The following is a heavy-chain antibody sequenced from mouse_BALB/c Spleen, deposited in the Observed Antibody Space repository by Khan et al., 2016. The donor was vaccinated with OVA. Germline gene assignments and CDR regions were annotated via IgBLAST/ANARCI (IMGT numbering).Heavy chain of an antibody. D-gene: IGHD2-3*01. Sequence: QVQLQQSGAALVKPGASVKLSCKASGYTFTSYYVYWVKQRPGQGLEWIGEINPSNGGTNFNEKFKDKATLTVDKSTSTTSMQLSSLTSEDSAVYYCTRGGDGSFAYWGQGTLVTVSA. CDR1: GYTFTSYY. V-gene: IGHV1S81*02. J-gene: IGHJ3*01. CDR2: INPSNGGT. CDR3: TRGGDGSFAY.